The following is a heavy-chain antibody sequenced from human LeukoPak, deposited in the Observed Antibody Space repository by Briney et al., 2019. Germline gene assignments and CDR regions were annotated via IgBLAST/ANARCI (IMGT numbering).Heavy chain of an antibody. D-gene: IGHD6-6*01. CDR3: ARDHSSSSGWFDP. V-gene: IGHV1-18*01. J-gene: IGHJ5*02. CDR2: ISSSSGKT. Sequence: GASVKVSCTASGYTFISYGISWLRQAPGQGLEWMGWISSSSGKTNSAQKFQGRVTMTTDTSTSTAYMELRSLRFDDTALYYCARDHSSSSGWFDPWGQGTLVTVSS. CDR1: GYTFISYG.